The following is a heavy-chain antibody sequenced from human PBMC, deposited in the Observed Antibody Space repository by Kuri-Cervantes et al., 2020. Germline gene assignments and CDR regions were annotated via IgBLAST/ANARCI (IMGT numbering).Heavy chain of an antibody. V-gene: IGHV4-39*07. CDR1: GGSISSSSYY. CDR2: IYYSGST. J-gene: IGHJ4*02. Sequence: SETLSLTCTVSGGSISSSSYYWGWIRQPPGKGLEWIGSIYYSGSTYYNPSLKSRVTISVDTSKNQFSLKLSSVTAADTAVYYCARYSGYDLYYFDYWGQGTLVTVSS. CDR3: ARYSGYDLYYFDY. D-gene: IGHD5-12*01.